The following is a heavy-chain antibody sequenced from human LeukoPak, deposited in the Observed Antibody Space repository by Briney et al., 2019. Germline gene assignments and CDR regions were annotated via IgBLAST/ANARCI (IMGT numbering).Heavy chain of an antibody. D-gene: IGHD5-12*01. CDR3: ARVRGLNWFDP. V-gene: IGHV4-59*01. CDR2: IYYSGST. CDR1: GGSISSYY. Sequence: SETLSLTCTVSGGSISSYYWSWIRQPPGKGLGWIGYIYYSGSTNYNPSLKSRVTISVDTSKNQFSLKLSSVTAADTAVYYCARVRGLNWFDPRGQGTLVTVSS. J-gene: IGHJ5*02.